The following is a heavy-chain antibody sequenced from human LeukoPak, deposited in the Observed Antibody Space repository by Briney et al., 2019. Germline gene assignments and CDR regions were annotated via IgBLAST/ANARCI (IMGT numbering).Heavy chain of an antibody. V-gene: IGHV1-69*04. CDR1: GGTFSSYT. CDR2: IIPILGIA. J-gene: IGHJ4*02. CDR3: ARDRDSSGWYYFDY. D-gene: IGHD6-19*01. Sequence: ASVKVSCKASGGTFSSYTISWVRQAPGQGLEWMGRIIPILGIANYAQKFQGRVTITADKSTSTAYMELSSLRSENTAVYYCARDRDSSGWYYFDYWGQGTLVTASS.